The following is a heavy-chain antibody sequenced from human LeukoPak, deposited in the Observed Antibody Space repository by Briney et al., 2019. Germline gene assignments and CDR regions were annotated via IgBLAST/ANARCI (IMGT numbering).Heavy chain of an antibody. V-gene: IGHV3-7*01. CDR1: GFTFSSYW. J-gene: IGHJ4*02. Sequence: GGSLRLSCAASGFTFSSYWMSWVRQAPGKGLEWVASIEQDGSEKYYVDSVKGRFTISRDSAKNSLYLQMNSLRAEDTAVYYCASGGVRYFDWLSAPDYWGQGTLVTVSS. CDR3: ASGGVRYFDWLSAPDY. CDR2: IEQDGSEK. D-gene: IGHD3-9*01.